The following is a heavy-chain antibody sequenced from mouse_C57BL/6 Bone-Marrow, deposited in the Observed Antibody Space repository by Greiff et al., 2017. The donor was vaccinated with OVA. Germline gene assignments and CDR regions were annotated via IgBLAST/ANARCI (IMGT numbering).Heavy chain of an antibody. V-gene: IGHV2-2*01. J-gene: IGHJ2*01. CDR3: AQGEENYDY. CDR2: IWSGGST. CDR1: GFSFTSYG. Sequence: VQLQESGPGLVQPSQSLSITCTVSGFSFTSYGVHWVRQSPGKGLEWLGVIWSGGSTDYNEAFISRLSISTDHSTSQVFFKMNRLQADDTAIDYCAQGEENYDYWGQGTTLTVSS.